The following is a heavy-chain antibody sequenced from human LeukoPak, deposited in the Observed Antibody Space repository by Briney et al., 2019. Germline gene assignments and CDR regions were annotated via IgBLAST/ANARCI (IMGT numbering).Heavy chain of an antibody. Sequence: GGSLRLSWEASGFIFSSYAMSWVGKAQGKGLEWFSALSGSGGNTYYADSVKGRFTISRDNSKSTLYLQMNSLRGDDTAVYYCARDDGYSYGFDYWGQGTLVTVSS. J-gene: IGHJ4*02. D-gene: IGHD5-18*01. CDR3: ARDDGYSYGFDY. CDR1: GFIFSSYA. CDR2: LSGSGGNT. V-gene: IGHV3-23*01.